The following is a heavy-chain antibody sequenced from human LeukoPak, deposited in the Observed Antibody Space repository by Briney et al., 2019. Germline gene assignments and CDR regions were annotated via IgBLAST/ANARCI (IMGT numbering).Heavy chain of an antibody. D-gene: IGHD3-22*01. CDR2: ISDSAGST. CDR3: AKRGVVIRVILVGFHKEAYYFDS. J-gene: IGHJ4*02. CDR1: GITLSNYG. V-gene: IGHV3-23*01. Sequence: GSLRLSCAVSGITLSNYGMSWVRQAPGKGLEWVAGISDSAGSTNYADSVKGRFTISRDNPKNTLYLQMNSLRAEDTAVYFCAKRGVVIRVILVGFHKEAYYFDSWGQGALVTVSS.